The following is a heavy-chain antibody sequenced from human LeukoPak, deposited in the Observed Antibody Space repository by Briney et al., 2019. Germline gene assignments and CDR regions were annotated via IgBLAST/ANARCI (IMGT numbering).Heavy chain of an antibody. V-gene: IGHV5-51*01. Sequence: GESLKISCKGSGYSFTSYWIGWVRQMPGKGLEWMGIIYPGDSDTRYSPSFQGQVTISADKSISTAYLQWSSLKASDTAMYYCARHNDGSSLWARSYYYMDVWGKGTTVTVSS. D-gene: IGHD6-6*01. J-gene: IGHJ6*03. CDR1: GYSFTSYW. CDR2: IYPGDSDT. CDR3: ARHNDGSSLWARSYYYMDV.